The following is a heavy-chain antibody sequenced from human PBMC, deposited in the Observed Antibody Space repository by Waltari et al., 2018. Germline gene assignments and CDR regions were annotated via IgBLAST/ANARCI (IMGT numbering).Heavy chain of an antibody. CDR3: VRRGGSSGSLYFDF. J-gene: IGHJ4*02. D-gene: IGHD6-6*01. CDR2: ITDSSDYT. CDR1: GFPFVTPA. Sequence: EVQLLESGGGLVQPGLSLRLLCAASGFPFVTPARSWVRQAPGKGREWVSGITDSSDYTAYADSVKGRFTISRDKSKSTLYLQMNSLRAEDTALYYCVRRGGSSGSLYFDFWGQGTLVTVSS. V-gene: IGHV3-23*01.